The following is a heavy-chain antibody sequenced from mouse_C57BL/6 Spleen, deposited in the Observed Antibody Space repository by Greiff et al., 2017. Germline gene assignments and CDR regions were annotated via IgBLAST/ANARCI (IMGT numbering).Heavy chain of an antibody. CDR3: ARRGDLLYCAMDY. D-gene: IGHD2-1*01. V-gene: IGHV1-7*01. CDR2: INPSSGDT. J-gene: IGHJ4*01. Sequence: QVQLKQSGAELAKPGASVKLSCQASGYTFTSYWMHWVQQRPVQGLEWIGYINPSSGDTKYNQKFKVKAPLTADKYSSTAYMQLSILTYEDSAVYYCARRGDLLYCAMDYWGQGTSVTVSS. CDR1: GYTFTSYW.